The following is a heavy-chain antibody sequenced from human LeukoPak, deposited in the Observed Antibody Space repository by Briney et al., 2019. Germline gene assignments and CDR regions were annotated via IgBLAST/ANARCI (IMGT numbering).Heavy chain of an antibody. D-gene: IGHD4-23*01. CDR1: GYTFINYG. Sequence: ASVKVSCKASGYTFINYGISWVRQAPGQGLEWMGWISAYNGNTNYAQKLQGRVTMTTDTSTSTAYMELRSLRSDDTAVYYCARADPHYGGNSDAFDIWGQGTMVTVSS. CDR3: ARADPHYGGNSDAFDI. J-gene: IGHJ3*02. V-gene: IGHV1-18*01. CDR2: ISAYNGNT.